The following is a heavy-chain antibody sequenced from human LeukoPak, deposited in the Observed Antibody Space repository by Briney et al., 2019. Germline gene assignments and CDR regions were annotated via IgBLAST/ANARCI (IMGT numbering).Heavy chain of an antibody. V-gene: IGHV1-2*02. CDR1: GYTFTGYY. CDR2: INPNSGGT. CDR3: ARESSSWLQH. D-gene: IGHD6-13*01. J-gene: IGHJ1*01. Sequence: ASVKVSCKASGYTFTGYYMHWVRQAPGQGLEWMGWINPNSGGTNYAQKLQGRVTMTTDTSTSTAYMELRSLRSDGTGVYDCARESSSWLQHWGQGTLVTVSS.